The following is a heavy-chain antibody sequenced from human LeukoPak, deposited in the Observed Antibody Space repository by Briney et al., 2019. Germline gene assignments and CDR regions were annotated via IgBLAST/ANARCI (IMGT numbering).Heavy chain of an antibody. CDR1: GGTFSSYA. V-gene: IGHV1-69*13. D-gene: IGHD1-1*01. CDR2: IIPIFGTA. J-gene: IGHJ4*02. Sequence: SVKVSCKASGGTFSSYAISWVRQAPGQGLEWMGGIIPIFGTANYAQKFQGRVTITADETTSTAYMELSSLRSEDTAVYYCASQVNVEDFYYFDYWGQGTLVTVSS. CDR3: ASQVNVEDFYYFDY.